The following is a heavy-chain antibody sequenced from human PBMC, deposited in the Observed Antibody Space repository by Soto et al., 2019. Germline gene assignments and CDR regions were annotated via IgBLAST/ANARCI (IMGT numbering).Heavy chain of an antibody. V-gene: IGHV4-34*01. Sequence: SETLSLTCDGYGGSFSGYFWNWIRQSPGKGLEWIGKVNHNGRNNYNPSLKSRVTISLGMSKKQISLKLTSVTAADTAVYYCARGGSSDWQVAFDFWGRGTMVTVSS. J-gene: IGHJ3*01. CDR2: VNHNGRN. CDR3: ARGGSSDWQVAFDF. CDR1: GGSFSGYF. D-gene: IGHD6-19*01.